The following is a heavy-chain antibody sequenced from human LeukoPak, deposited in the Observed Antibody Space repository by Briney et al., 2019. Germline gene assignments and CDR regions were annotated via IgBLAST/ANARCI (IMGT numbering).Heavy chain of an antibody. J-gene: IGHJ4*02. D-gene: IGHD3-22*01. CDR3: ARDLTYYYDSSGPLGY. CDR1: GFTFGSYG. V-gene: IGHV3-33*01. CDR2: IWYDGSNK. Sequence: QPGRSLRLSCAASGFTFGSYGMHWVRQAPGKGLEWVAVIWYDGSNKYYADSVKGRFTISRDNSKNTLYLQMNSLRAEDTAVYYCARDLTYYYDSSGPLGYWGQGTLVTVSS.